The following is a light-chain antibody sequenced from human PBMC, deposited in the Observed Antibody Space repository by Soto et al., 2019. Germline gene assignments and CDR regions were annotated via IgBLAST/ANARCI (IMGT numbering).Light chain of an antibody. V-gene: IGKV3-11*01. J-gene: IGKJ4*01. Sequence: DIILTQSPATLSLSPGERATLSCRASQSVTSYLAWYQQKPGQAPRLLMSDISNRATGVPARFSGRGYGTDFHLTISSLEPEDFAVYYWQQRTNLSPPAFGGGTKVEIK. CDR1: QSVTSY. CDR3: QQRTNLSPPA. CDR2: DIS.